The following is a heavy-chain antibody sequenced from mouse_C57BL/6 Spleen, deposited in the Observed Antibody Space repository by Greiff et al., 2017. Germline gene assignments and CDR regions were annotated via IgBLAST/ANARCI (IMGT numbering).Heavy chain of an antibody. D-gene: IGHD1-1*01. V-gene: IGHV1-69*01. CDR1: GYTFTSFW. Sequence: QVQLQQPGAELVMPGASVKLSCKASGYTFTSFWMHWVKQRPGQGLEWIGEIDPSDSYTNYNQKFKGKSTLTVDKSSSTAYMQLSSLTSEDSAVYYCARRGSSFRYFDVWGTGTTVTVSS. CDR2: IDPSDSYT. CDR3: ARRGSSFRYFDV. J-gene: IGHJ1*03.